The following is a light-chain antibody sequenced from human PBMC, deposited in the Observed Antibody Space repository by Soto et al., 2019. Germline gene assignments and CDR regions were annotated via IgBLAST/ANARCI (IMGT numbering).Light chain of an antibody. CDR2: GAS. Sequence: EVVLTQSPGTLSLSPGERATLSFRASQSVAANYLAWYQQKRGQSPRLLIYGASRRATGIPDRFSGSGSGTDFTLTISRLEPEDFSVYYCHQDGTAPLTFGPGTKVDIK. CDR1: QSVAANY. CDR3: HQDGTAPLT. V-gene: IGKV3-20*01. J-gene: IGKJ3*01.